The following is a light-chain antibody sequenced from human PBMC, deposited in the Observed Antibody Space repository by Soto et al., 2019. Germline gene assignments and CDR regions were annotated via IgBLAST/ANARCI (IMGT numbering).Light chain of an antibody. CDR3: SSFATSGTTVI. CDR2: EVT. J-gene: IGLJ2*01. Sequence: QSALTQPASVSGSPGQSITISCNGTNNDVGAYPYVSWYQQHPGTAPKLIIYEVTNRPSGISDRFSGSKSGNTASLTISGLQAEDESDYYCSSFATSGTTVIFGGGTKLTVL. V-gene: IGLV2-14*01. CDR1: NNDVGAYPY.